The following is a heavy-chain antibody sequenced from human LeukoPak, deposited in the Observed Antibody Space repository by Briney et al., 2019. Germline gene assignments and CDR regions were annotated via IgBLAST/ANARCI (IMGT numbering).Heavy chain of an antibody. Sequence: GGSLRLSCTASGFTFGDYAMSWFRQAPGKGLEWVGFIRSKAYGGTTEYAASVKGRFTISRDDSKSIAYLQMNSLKTEDTAVYYCTRDHSSSWELYYYYYGMDVWGQGTTVTVSS. D-gene: IGHD6-13*01. J-gene: IGHJ6*02. CDR3: TRDHSSSWELYYYYYGMDV. CDR1: GFTFGDYA. CDR2: IRSKAYGGTT. V-gene: IGHV3-49*03.